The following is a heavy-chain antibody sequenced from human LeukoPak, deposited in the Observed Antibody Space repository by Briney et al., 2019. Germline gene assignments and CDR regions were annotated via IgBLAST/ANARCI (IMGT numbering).Heavy chain of an antibody. Sequence: PGGYLNIYRKGSGCGLPSYWMRWVRQIPGEGLEWVGGIHPSDSYTNYSPSFQGHVTISADKSISTAYLQWSSLKASDTAMYYCARLGWSGAYYYYGMDVWGQGTTVTVSS. V-gene: IGHV5-10-1*01. D-gene: IGHD2-15*01. CDR1: GCGLPSYW. CDR3: ARLGWSGAYYYYGMDV. CDR2: IHPSDSYT. J-gene: IGHJ6*02.